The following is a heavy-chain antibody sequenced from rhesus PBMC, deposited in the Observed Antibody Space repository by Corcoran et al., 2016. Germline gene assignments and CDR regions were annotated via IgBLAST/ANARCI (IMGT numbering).Heavy chain of an antibody. V-gene: IGHV3S42*01. Sequence: EVQLVESGGGLAKPGGSLRLSCAASGFTFSSYWMNWVRQTPGQGLEWISAINSGGGSTYYADSLKCRFTISRDNSKTTLSLQMNSLRAEDTAVYYCAKEGYGWEPPYWGQGVLVTVSS. CDR1: GFTFSSYW. D-gene: IGHD1-44*02. J-gene: IGHJ4*01. CDR3: AKEGYGWEPPY. CDR2: INSGGGST.